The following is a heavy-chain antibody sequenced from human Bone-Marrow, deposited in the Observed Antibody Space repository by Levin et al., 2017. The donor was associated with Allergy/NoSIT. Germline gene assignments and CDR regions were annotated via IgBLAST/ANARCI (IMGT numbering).Heavy chain of an antibody. J-gene: IGHJ6*03. CDR3: AKDAAPYYYMDV. CDR2: ITGNTGST. CDR1: GFTFSSYA. Sequence: EASVKVSCAASGFTFSSYAMSWVRQAPGKGLEWVSAITGNTGSTNYADSVKGRFTTSRDNSKNTLYLQMNSLRAEDTAVYYCAKDAAPYYYMDVWGKGTTVTVSS. V-gene: IGHV3-23*01. D-gene: IGHD6-25*01.